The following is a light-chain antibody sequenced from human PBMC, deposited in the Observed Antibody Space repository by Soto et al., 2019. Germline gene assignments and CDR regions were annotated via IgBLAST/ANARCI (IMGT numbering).Light chain of an antibody. CDR2: DNN. V-gene: IGLV1-40*01. CDR1: SSNIGAGYA. J-gene: IGLJ2*01. Sequence: QSALPQPPSVSGAPGQRITISCTGSSSNIGAGYAVHWHQHLPGTAPKLLIFDNNNRPSGVPDRFSGSKSGTSASLAITGLQAEDDADYYCQSFDSSLSVVVFGGGTKLTVL. CDR3: QSFDSSLSVVV.